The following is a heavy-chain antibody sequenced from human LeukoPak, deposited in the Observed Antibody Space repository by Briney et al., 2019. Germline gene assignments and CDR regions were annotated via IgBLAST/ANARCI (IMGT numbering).Heavy chain of an antibody. CDR3: TRDQTPYY. Sequence: GGSLRLSCTASGFTFGDYAMTWVRQAPGKGLEWVGFIRSKIYGGTPEYAASVKGRFTISRDDSKGIAYLQMNSLKTEDAAVYYCTRDQTPYYWGQGTLVTVSS. CDR1: GFTFGDYA. V-gene: IGHV3-49*04. CDR2: IRSKIYGGTP. J-gene: IGHJ4*02.